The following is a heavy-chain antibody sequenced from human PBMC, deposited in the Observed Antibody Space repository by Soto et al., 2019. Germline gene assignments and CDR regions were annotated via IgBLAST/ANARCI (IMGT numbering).Heavy chain of an antibody. CDR3: ASGGSYYYDSSGSAFDI. Sequence: ASVKVSCKASAYTFTSYGISWVRQAPGQGLEWMGWISAYNGNTNYAQKLQGRVTMTTDTSTSTAYMELRSLRSDDTAVYYCASGGSYYYDSSGSAFDIWGQGTMVTVSS. J-gene: IGHJ3*02. CDR2: ISAYNGNT. V-gene: IGHV1-18*01. CDR1: AYTFTSYG. D-gene: IGHD3-22*01.